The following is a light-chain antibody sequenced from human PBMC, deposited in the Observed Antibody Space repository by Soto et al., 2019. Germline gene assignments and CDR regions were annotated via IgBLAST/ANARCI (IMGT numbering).Light chain of an antibody. CDR2: DVN. CDR3: SLYSSHGSLI. V-gene: IGLV2-18*01. J-gene: IGLJ1*01. CDR1: TXDIDNYDS. Sequence: QSALTQPPSVSGSPGQSVTISCTATTXDIDNYDSVSWYQQAPGTAPKLIIYDVNNRPSGAPDRFSGSTSGNTASLTISGLQAEDETDYFCSLYSSHGSLIFGPGTKVTVL.